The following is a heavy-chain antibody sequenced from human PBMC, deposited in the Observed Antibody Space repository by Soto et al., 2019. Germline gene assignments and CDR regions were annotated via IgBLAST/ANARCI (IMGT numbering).Heavy chain of an antibody. CDR3: AKDLGGSYYDWFDP. J-gene: IGHJ5*02. Sequence: EVQLLESGGGLVQPGGSLRLSCAASGFTFSSYAMSWVRQAPGKGLEWVSAISGSGGSTYYADSVKGRFTISRDNSKNTLYLGRNSLRAEDTAVYYCAKDLGGSYYDWFDPWGQGTLVTVS. D-gene: IGHD1-26*01. CDR1: GFTFSSYA. V-gene: IGHV3-23*01. CDR2: ISGSGGST.